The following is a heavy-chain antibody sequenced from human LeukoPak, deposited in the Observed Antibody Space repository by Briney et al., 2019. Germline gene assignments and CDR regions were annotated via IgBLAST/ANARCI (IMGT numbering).Heavy chain of an antibody. J-gene: IGHJ3*02. V-gene: IGHV3-73*01. Sequence: GGSLRLSCAASGFTFSGSAMHWVRQASGKGLEWVGRIRSKANSYATAYAASVKGRFTISRDDSKNTAYLQMNSLKTEDTAVYYCTRRKTNGLNDAFDIWGQGTLVTVSS. CDR3: TRRKTNGLNDAFDI. D-gene: IGHD2-8*01. CDR1: GFTFSGSA. CDR2: IRSKANSYAT.